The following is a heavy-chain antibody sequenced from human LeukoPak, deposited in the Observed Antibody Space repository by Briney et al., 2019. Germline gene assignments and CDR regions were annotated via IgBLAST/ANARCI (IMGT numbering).Heavy chain of an antibody. CDR2: IIPIFGVA. J-gene: IGHJ6*02. CDR3: TRAPATAHGDYYTMDV. V-gene: IGHV1-69*13. Sequence: GASVKVSCKASGGTFSSYAISWVRQAPGQGLEWMGGIIPIFGVANYAQKFQGRVTITAVESTSTAYMELSSLRSEDTAVYYCTRAPATAHGDYYTMDVWGQGTTVTVAS. D-gene: IGHD4-17*01. CDR1: GGTFSSYA.